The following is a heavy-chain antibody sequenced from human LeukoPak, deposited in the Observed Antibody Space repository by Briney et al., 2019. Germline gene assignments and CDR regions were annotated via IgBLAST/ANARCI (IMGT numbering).Heavy chain of an antibody. CDR1: GGSISSYY. CDR2: IYYSGST. Sequence: SETLSLTCTVSGGSISSYYWSWIRQPPGKGLEWIGYIYYSGSTSYNPSLKSRVTISVDTSKNQFSLKLSSVTAADTAVYYCARDGSGWYYFDYWGQGTLVTVSS. D-gene: IGHD6-19*01. V-gene: IGHV4-59*01. CDR3: ARDGSGWYYFDY. J-gene: IGHJ4*02.